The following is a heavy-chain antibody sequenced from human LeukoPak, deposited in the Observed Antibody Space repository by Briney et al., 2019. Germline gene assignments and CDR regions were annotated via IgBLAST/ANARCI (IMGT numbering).Heavy chain of an antibody. V-gene: IGHV1-18*01. CDR3: ASASLRETGMLDY. CDR2: INIHNGYT. CDR1: GYTFSSYG. D-gene: IGHD1-1*01. Sequence: ASVKVSCKASGYTFSSYGISWVRQAPGQGLEWMGWINIHNGYTIYGQKIQGRVTMTADKSTNTAHMDLRSLRSDDTAVYYCASASLRETGMLDYWGQGTLVTVSS. J-gene: IGHJ4*02.